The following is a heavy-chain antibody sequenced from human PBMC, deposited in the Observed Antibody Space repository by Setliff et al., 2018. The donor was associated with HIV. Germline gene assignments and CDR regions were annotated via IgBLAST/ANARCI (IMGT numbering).Heavy chain of an antibody. CDR3: ARGLSSGWYGYWYFDL. V-gene: IGHV4-61*02. CDR2: IYTSGST. D-gene: IGHD6-19*01. Sequence: PSETLSLTCTVSGGSISSGSYYWSWIRQPAGKGLEWIGRIYTSGSTNYNPSLKSRVTISVDTSKNQFSLKLSSVTAADTAVYYCARGLSSGWYGYWYFDLWGRGTLVTVS. J-gene: IGHJ2*01. CDR1: GGSISSGSYY.